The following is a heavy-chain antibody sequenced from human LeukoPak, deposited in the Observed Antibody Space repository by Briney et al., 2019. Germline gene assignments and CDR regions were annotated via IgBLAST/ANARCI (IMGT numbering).Heavy chain of an antibody. J-gene: IGHJ6*02. V-gene: IGHV4-59*01. CDR2: ISYSGST. CDR1: GGSISSDY. CDR3: ARDRSGSGSYYTRYYGMDV. Sequence: SETLSLTCTVSGGSISSDYWNWIRQPPGKGLEWVGSISYSGSTNYNPSLKSRVTISIDTSKNQFSLKLSSVTAADTAVYYCARDRSGSGSYYTRYYGMDVWGQGTTVTVSS. D-gene: IGHD3-10*01.